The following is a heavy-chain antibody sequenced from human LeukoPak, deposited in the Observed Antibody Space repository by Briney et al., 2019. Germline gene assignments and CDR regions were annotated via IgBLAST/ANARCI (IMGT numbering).Heavy chain of an antibody. V-gene: IGHV3-9*01. Sequence: GGSLRLSCAASGFTFSSYGMHWVRQAPGKGLEWVSGINWNSGTIGYADSVKGRFTISRDNSKNSLYLQMNSLRAEDTALYYCAKDGGATPTTYDAFDIWGQGTMVTVSS. CDR3: AKDGGATPTTYDAFDI. CDR2: INWNSGTI. J-gene: IGHJ3*02. CDR1: GFTFSSYG. D-gene: IGHD1-26*01.